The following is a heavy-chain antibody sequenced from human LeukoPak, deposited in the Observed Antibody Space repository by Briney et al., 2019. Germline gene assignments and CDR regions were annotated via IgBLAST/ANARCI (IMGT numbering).Heavy chain of an antibody. D-gene: IGHD6-13*01. CDR1: GFTFSDYY. Sequence: GGSLRLSCAASGFTFSDYYMSWIRQAPGKGLEWVSYISSSGSTIYYADSVKDRFTISRDNAKNSLYLQMNSLRAEDTAVYYCARDLSYSSSWYISGYWGQGTLVTVSS. CDR2: ISSSGSTI. V-gene: IGHV3-11*04. J-gene: IGHJ4*02. CDR3: ARDLSYSSSWYISGY.